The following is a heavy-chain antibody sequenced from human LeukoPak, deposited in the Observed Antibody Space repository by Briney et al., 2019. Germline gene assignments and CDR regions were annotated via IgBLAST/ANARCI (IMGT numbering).Heavy chain of an antibody. CDR2: ISSSSSYI. CDR3: ARARAPVTRISSFDI. CDR1: GFTFSSYS. V-gene: IGHV3-21*01. Sequence: GGSLRLSCAASGFTFSSYSMNWVRQAPGKGLEWVSSISSSSSYIYYADSVKGRFTISRDNAKNSLYLQMNSLRAEDTAVYYCARARAPVTRISSFDIWGQGTMVTVSS. D-gene: IGHD4-17*01. J-gene: IGHJ3*02.